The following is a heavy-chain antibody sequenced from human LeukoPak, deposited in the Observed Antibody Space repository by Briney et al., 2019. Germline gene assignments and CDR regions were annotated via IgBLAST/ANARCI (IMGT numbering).Heavy chain of an antibody. CDR3: ARDRHYHRYYDSSGYPPPLDY. J-gene: IGHJ4*02. Sequence: ASVKVSCKASGYTFTSYYMHWVRQAPGQGLEWMGIINPSGGSTSYAQKFQGRVTMTRDMSTSTVYMELSSLRSEDTAVYYCARDRHYHRYYDSSGYPPPLDYWAREPWSPSPQ. CDR2: INPSGGST. V-gene: IGHV1-46*01. D-gene: IGHD3-22*01. CDR1: GYTFTSYY.